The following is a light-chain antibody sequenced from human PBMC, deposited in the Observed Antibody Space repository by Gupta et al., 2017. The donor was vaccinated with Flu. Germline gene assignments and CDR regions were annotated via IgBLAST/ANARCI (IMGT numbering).Light chain of an antibody. J-gene: IGLJ3*02. CDR2: RND. V-gene: IGLV1-47*01. CDR3: AAWDDSLNDGL. CDR1: SSNIISNY. Sequence: QSVLTQPPSASGTPGQRVTISCSGSSSNIISNYVNWYQQLPGTAPKLLIYRNDQRPSGVPDRFSGSKSGTSASLAISGLRSEDDADYYCAAWDDSLNDGLFGGGTKLTVL.